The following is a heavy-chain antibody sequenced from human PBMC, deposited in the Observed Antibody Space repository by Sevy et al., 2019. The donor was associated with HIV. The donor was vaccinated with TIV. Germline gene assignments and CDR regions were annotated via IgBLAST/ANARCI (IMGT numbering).Heavy chain of an antibody. Sequence: SETPSLTCTVSGGSISSSSYYWGWIRQPPGKGLEWIGSIYYSGSTYYNPSLKSRVTISVDTSKNQFSLKLSSVTAADTAVYYCARGATVDKRTFDPWGQGTLVTVSS. CDR3: ARGATVDKRTFDP. CDR1: GGSISSSSYY. V-gene: IGHV4-39*01. CDR2: IYYSGST. J-gene: IGHJ5*02. D-gene: IGHD4-17*01.